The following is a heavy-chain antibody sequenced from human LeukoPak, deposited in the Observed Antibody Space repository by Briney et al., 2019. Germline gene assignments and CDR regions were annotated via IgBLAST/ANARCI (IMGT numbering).Heavy chain of an antibody. V-gene: IGHV1-69*05. CDR2: IIPIFGTA. CDR1: GGTFSSYA. Sequence: ASVKVSCKASGGTFSSYAISWVRQAPGQRLEWIGGIIPIFGTANYAQKSQGRVTITTDESTSTAYMELSSLRSEDTAVYYCARETTDGNYYYYMDVWGKGTTVTVSS. J-gene: IGHJ6*03. D-gene: IGHD4-17*01. CDR3: ARETTDGNYYYYMDV.